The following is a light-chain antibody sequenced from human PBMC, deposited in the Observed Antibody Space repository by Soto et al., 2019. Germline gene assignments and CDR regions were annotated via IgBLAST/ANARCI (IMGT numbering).Light chain of an antibody. Sequence: ERVMTQAPATLSVSPGERAALSCRASQRISTNLAWYQKKPGQSPRLLISGASTRAAGIPARFSGSGSGTEFTLTISRLPSEDFAIYYCQQYDNWPLTFGGGTKVEVK. J-gene: IGKJ4*01. CDR2: GAS. V-gene: IGKV3-15*01. CDR3: QQYDNWPLT. CDR1: QRISTN.